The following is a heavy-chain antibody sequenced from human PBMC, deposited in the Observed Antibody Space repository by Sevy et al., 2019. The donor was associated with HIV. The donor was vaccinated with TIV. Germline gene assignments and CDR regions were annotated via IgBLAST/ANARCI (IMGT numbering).Heavy chain of an antibody. Sequence: GGSLRLSCAASGFTFSSYAMHWVRQAPGKGLEWVAVISYDGSNKYYADSVKGRFTISRDNSKNTLYLQMNSLRAEDTAVYYCARELRFLEWLSFVFDYWGQRTLVTVSS. CDR3: ARELRFLEWLSFVFDY. V-gene: IGHV3-30-3*01. CDR1: GFTFSSYA. CDR2: ISYDGSNK. J-gene: IGHJ4*02. D-gene: IGHD3-3*01.